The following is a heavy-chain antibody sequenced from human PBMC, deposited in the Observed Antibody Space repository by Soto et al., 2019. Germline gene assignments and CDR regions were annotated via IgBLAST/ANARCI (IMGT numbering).Heavy chain of an antibody. J-gene: IGHJ4*02. V-gene: IGHV3-23*01. Sequence: EVQLLESGGGLVQPGGSLGLSCAASGFTFSSYGMPWVGQAPGKGLGWVSFSSATGAGTYYADSVKGRFTISRDNSKNTLYLQMTSLRADDTAVYYCAKDRRAGGNYGFYSDFWGQGALVIVSS. CDR1: GFTFSSYG. CDR2: SSATGAGT. CDR3: AKDRRAGGNYGFYSDF. D-gene: IGHD1-7*01.